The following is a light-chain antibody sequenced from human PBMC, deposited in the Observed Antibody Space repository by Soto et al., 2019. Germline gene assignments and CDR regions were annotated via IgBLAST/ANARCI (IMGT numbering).Light chain of an antibody. CDR1: QSIRNF. Sequence: DIQMTQSPSSLSASVGDRVTITCRTSQSIRNFLNWYQQKPGTAPKLLISSSSTLESGVPSRFSGGGSGTDFTLTITNLQPEDFSTYFCQQNYLSPWTFGPGTRVEIK. CDR3: QQNYLSPWT. J-gene: IGKJ1*01. V-gene: IGKV1-39*01. CDR2: SSS.